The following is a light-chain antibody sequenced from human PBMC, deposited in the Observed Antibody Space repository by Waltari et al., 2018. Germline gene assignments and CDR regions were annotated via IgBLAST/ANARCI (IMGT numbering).Light chain of an antibody. CDR3: QTWGTGTHVV. CDR1: SGHSSYA. Sequence: QLVLTQSPSTSASLGASVKLTCTLSSGHSSYAIAWHQQQPEKGPRYLMKLNSDGSHSKGDGIPDRFSGSISGAERYLTISSLQSEDEADYYCQTWGTGTHVVFGGGTKLTVL. CDR2: LNSDGSH. V-gene: IGLV4-69*01. J-gene: IGLJ2*01.